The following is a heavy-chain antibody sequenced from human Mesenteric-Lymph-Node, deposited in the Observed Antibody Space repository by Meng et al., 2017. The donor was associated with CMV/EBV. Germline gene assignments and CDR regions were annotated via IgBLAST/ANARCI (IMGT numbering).Heavy chain of an antibody. CDR3: ARGPAYSSSWYEGDPLGWFGP. J-gene: IGHJ5*02. CDR1: TDYV. V-gene: IGHV7-4-1*02. Sequence: TDYVGNWVRQAPGQGIEWMGWINNNNGNPRYAQGCTGRFVFALDTAVSTAYLQIRSLRAEDTAVYYCARGPAYSSSWYEGDPLGWFGPWGQGTLVTVSS. D-gene: IGHD6-13*01. CDR2: INNNNGNP.